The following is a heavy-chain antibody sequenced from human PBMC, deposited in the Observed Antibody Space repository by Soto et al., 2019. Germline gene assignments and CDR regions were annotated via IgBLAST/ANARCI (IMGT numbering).Heavy chain of an antibody. V-gene: IGHV3-7*04. D-gene: IGHD1-26*01. CDR1: ESTVRRDW. CDR3: AGGVGDAF. Sequence: EVHLVESGGGLVQTGGSLRLSCALFESTVRRDWMNWVRQAPGKGLEWGAHINQDGSEKYYVDSVKGRFTISRDNAKKSLYLQIHSLRPADTAMYYCAGGVGDAFWGQGTLVTVSS. J-gene: IGHJ4*02. CDR2: INQDGSEK.